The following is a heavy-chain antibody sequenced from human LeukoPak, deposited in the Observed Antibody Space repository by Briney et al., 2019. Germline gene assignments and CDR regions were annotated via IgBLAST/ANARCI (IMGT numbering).Heavy chain of an antibody. CDR3: AREDCSSTSCYIDY. Sequence: SVKVSCKASGVTFSSYAISWVRQAPGQGLEWMGRIIPILGIANYAQKFQGRVTITADKSTSTAYMELSSLRSEDTAVYYCAREDCSSTSCYIDYWGQGTLVTVSS. CDR2: IIPILGIA. J-gene: IGHJ4*02. V-gene: IGHV1-69*04. CDR1: GVTFSSYA. D-gene: IGHD2-2*02.